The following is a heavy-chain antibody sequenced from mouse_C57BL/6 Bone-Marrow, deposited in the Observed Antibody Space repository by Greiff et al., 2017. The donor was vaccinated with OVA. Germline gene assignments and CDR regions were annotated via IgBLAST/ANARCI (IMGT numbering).Heavy chain of an antibody. V-gene: IGHV1-81*01. CDR3: ARRRGKRIYYCAMDY. J-gene: IGHJ4*01. D-gene: IGHD2-1*01. CDR2: IYPRSGNT. CDR1: GYTFTSYG. Sequence: VKLMESGAELARPGASVKLSCKASGYTFTSYGISWVKQRTGQGLEWIGEIYPRSGNTYYNEKFKGKATLTADKSSSTAYMELRSLTSEDSAVYFCARRRGKRIYYCAMDYWGQGTSVTVSS.